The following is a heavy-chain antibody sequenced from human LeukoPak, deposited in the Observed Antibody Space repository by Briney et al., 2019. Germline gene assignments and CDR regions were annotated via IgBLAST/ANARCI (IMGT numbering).Heavy chain of an antibody. CDR3: ALYGNYDFWSGYSFSGY. CDR2: IYYSGST. Sequence: PSETLSLTCTVSGGSISSSSYSWGWIRQPPGKGLEWIGSIYYSGSTYYNPSLKSRVTISVDTSKNQFSLKLSSVTAADTAVYYCALYGNYDFWSGYSFSGYWGQGTLVTVSS. J-gene: IGHJ4*02. V-gene: IGHV4-39*01. CDR1: GGSISSSSYS. D-gene: IGHD3-3*01.